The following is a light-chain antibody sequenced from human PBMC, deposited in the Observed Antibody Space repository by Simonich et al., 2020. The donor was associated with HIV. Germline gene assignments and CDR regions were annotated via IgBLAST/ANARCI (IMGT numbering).Light chain of an antibody. CDR1: QSVLYSSNNKNY. V-gene: IGKV4-1*01. J-gene: IGKJ1*01. Sequence: DIVMTQSPDSLAVSLGGRATITCKSSQSVLYSSNNKNYLAWYQQKPGQPPKLLIYWASTRASGVPDRSSGSGSGTDFTLTISSLQAEDVAVYYCQQYYSTLWTFGQGTKVEIK. CDR2: WAS. CDR3: QQYYSTLWT.